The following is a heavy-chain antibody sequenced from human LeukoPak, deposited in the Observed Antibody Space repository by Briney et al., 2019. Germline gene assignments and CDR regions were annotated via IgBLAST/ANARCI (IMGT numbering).Heavy chain of an antibody. CDR2: ISGSSGNT. Sequence: QSGGSLRLSCVASGFTFSSYAMSWVRQAPGKGLEWVSAISGSSGNTHYADSVKGRFTISRDNSKNTLYLQMNSLRAEDTAIYYCARVSDISVAAYFDYWGQGTLVTVSS. J-gene: IGHJ4*02. CDR1: GFTFSSYA. V-gene: IGHV3-23*01. D-gene: IGHD6-19*01. CDR3: ARVSDISVAAYFDY.